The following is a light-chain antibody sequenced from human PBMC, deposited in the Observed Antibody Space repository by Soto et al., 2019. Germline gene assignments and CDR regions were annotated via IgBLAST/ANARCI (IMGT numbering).Light chain of an antibody. V-gene: IGLV1-44*01. CDR3: AAWDGSLNNVL. CDR1: CSSIGTNT. Sequence: QSVLTQPPSASGTPGQRVTISCSGSCSSIGTNTVNWYRQLPGTAPKLLIYGNNQRPSGVPDRFSGSKSGTSASLAISGLQSEDEAEYYCAAWDGSLNNVLFGGGTKVTVL. J-gene: IGLJ2*01. CDR2: GNN.